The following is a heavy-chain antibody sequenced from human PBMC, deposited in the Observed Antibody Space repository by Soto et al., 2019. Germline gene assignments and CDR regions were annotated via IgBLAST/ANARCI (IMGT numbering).Heavy chain of an antibody. Sequence: PSETLSLTCTVSGGSVSSDTHYWSWIRQPPGKRLEWIGFIYSSGSTNYNPSLKSRVTMSVDTSKNQFSLKLRSVIVAGTAVYHWARCVRSCSGTTGYTRADVWGQGTTVTVSS. CDR1: GGSVSSDTHY. D-gene: IGHD2-2*01. V-gene: IGHV4-61*01. CDR2: IYSSGST. CDR3: ARCVRSCSGTTGYTRADV. J-gene: IGHJ6*02.